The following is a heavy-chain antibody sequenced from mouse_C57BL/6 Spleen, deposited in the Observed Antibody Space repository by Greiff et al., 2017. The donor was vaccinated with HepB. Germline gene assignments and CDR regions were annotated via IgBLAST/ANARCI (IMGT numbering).Heavy chain of an antibody. Sequence: EVKLVASGGGLVQSGRSLRLSCATSGFTFSDFYMEWVRQAPGKGLEWIAASRNKANDYTTEYSASVKGRFIVSRDTSQSILYLQMNALRAEDTAIYYCARANYGSNWYFDVWGTGTTVTVSS. V-gene: IGHV7-1*01. CDR1: GFTFSDFY. CDR3: ARANYGSNWYFDV. D-gene: IGHD1-1*01. CDR2: SRNKANDYTT. J-gene: IGHJ1*03.